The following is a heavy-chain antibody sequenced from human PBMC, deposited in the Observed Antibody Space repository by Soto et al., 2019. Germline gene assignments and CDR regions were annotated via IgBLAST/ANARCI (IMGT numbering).Heavy chain of an antibody. Sequence: QVQLVQSGAEVKKPGASVRVSCKASGYTFTKFDINWVRQATGQGLEWMGWMNPNSGNTGYAQKFQGRVTMTRNTSITTAYMELSTLRSEDTAVYYCVRGDYGDYSHWFYPWGQGTLVTVSS. CDR2: MNPNSGNT. D-gene: IGHD4-17*01. V-gene: IGHV1-8*01. CDR3: VRGDYGDYSHWFYP. J-gene: IGHJ5*02. CDR1: GYTFTKFD.